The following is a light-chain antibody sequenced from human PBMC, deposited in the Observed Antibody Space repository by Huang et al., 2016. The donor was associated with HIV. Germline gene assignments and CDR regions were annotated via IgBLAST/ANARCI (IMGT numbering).Light chain of an antibody. CDR3: QQRTYSFT. CDR2: DAS. CDR1: QSVGSF. Sequence: DIVLTQSPATLSLSPGESATLSCRASQSVGSFLAWYQQKPGQATRLLIYDASYRATGIPARFSGSGSGTDFTLTISSLEPEDFAVYYCQQRTYSFTFGPGTKVD. V-gene: IGKV3-11*01. J-gene: IGKJ3*01.